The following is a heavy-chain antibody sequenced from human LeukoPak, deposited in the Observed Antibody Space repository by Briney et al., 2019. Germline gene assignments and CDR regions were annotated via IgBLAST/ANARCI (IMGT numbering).Heavy chain of an antibody. CDR1: GFTFSSYS. Sequence: GGSLRLSCAASGFTFSSYSMNWVRQAPGKGLEWVAYIRSSGSPIYYADSVKGRFTISRDNARNSLYLQMNSLRDEDTAVYYCARDPHSLDYWGPGTLVTVSS. CDR2: IRSSGSPI. CDR3: ARDPHSLDY. V-gene: IGHV3-48*02. J-gene: IGHJ4*02.